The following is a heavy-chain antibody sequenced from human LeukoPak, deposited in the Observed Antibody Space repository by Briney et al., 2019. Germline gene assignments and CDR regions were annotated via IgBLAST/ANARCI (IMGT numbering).Heavy chain of an antibody. V-gene: IGHV4-39*01. J-gene: IGHJ4*02. CDR2: IYYSGSS. CDR3: ATRDMGDFHH. Sequence: PSETLSLTCAVSGGSISSSYDQWVWIRQPPGKGLEWIGSIYYSGSSYNSPSLKSRVTISFDTSKNQFSLKLTSVTAADAAIYYCATRDMGDFHHWGQGTLVTVSS. D-gene: IGHD3-16*01. CDR1: GGSISSSYDQ.